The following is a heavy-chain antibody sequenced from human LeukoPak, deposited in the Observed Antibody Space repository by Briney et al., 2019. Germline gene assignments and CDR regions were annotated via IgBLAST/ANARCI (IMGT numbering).Heavy chain of an antibody. CDR3: ARGFDY. J-gene: IGHJ4*02. V-gene: IGHV3-30-3*01. CDR1: GFTFSSYA. Sequence: PGGSLRLSCAASGFTFSSYAMHWVRQAPGKGLEWVAVISYDGSNKYHADSVKGRFTISRDNSKNTLYLQMNSLRAEDTAVYYCARGFDYWGQGTLVTVSS. CDR2: ISYDGSNK.